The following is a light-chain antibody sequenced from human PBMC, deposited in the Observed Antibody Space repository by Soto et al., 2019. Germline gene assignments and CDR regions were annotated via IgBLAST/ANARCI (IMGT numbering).Light chain of an antibody. J-gene: IGKJ1*01. CDR2: GAS. CDR3: QQYGGSPRT. V-gene: IGKV3-20*01. CDR1: QSVSSNF. Sequence: ENVLTHSPGTLSLSPGEIATLSCRASQSVSSNFLAWYQQKPGQAPRLLIYGASNRATGIPDRFSGSGSGTDFTLTISRLEREDFAVYHCQQYGGSPRTFGQGTKVDIK.